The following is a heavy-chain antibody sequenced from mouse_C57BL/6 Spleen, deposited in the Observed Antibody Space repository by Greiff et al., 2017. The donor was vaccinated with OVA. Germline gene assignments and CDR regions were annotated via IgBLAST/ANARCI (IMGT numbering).Heavy chain of an antibody. J-gene: IGHJ4*01. Sequence: EVHLVESGAELVKPGASVKISCKASGYTFTDYNMDWVKQSHGKSLEWIGDINPNNGGTIYNQKFKGKATLTVDKSSSTAYMELRSLTSEDTAVYYCASFSRQDGYYYAMDYWGQGTSVTVSS. CDR3: ASFSRQDGYYYAMDY. CDR2: INPNNGGT. D-gene: IGHD6-1*01. V-gene: IGHV1-18*01. CDR1: GYTFTDYN.